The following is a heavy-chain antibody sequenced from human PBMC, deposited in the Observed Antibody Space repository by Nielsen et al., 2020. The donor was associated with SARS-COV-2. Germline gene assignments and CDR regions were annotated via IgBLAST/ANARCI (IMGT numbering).Heavy chain of an antibody. Sequence: ASVKVSCKASGYSFISYGITWVRQAPGQGLEWMGRISGYDGNTYYARTFQGRVSMTTDTSTSTVYMELRSLRSEDTAVYYCATAYSSSSAQYSSSWYYFDYWGQGTLVTVSS. J-gene: IGHJ4*02. CDR1: GYSFISYG. CDR2: ISGYDGNT. V-gene: IGHV1-18*04. D-gene: IGHD6-13*01. CDR3: ATAYSSSSAQYSSSWYYFDY.